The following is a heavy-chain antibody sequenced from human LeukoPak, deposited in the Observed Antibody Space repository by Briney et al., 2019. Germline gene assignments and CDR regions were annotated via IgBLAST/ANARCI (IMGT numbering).Heavy chain of an antibody. CDR3: ARGMVRGVIITSEMYFDY. Sequence: ASVKVSCKASGGTFSSYAISWVRQAPGQVLEWMGGIIPIFGTTNYAQKFQGRVSITADESTSTAYMELSSLRSEDTAVYYCARGMVRGVIITSEMYFDYWGQGTLVTVSS. CDR2: IIPIFGTT. D-gene: IGHD3-10*01. V-gene: IGHV1-69*13. J-gene: IGHJ4*02. CDR1: GGTFSSYA.